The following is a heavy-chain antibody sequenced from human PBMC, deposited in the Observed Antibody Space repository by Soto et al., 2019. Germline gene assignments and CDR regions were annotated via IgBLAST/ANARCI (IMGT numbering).Heavy chain of an antibody. J-gene: IGHJ5*02. CDR2: INHSGST. V-gene: IGHV4-34*01. CDR3: ARGLRRYSSSP. D-gene: IGHD6-13*01. CDR1: GGSFSGYY. Sequence: QVQLQQWGAGLLKPSETLSLTCAVYGGSFSGYYWSWIRQPPGKGLEWIGEINHSGSTNYNPSLKSRVTISVDTSNNQFSLKLSSVTAADTAVYYCARGLRRYSSSPWGQGTLVTVSS.